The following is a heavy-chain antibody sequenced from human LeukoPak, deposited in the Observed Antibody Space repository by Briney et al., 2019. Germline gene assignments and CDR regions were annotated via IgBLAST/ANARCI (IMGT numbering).Heavy chain of an antibody. CDR3: ARDRLDSSGYWFDY. D-gene: IGHD3-22*01. J-gene: IGHJ4*02. V-gene: IGHV4-38-2*02. Sequence: PSETLSLTCTVSGYSISSGYYWGWIRQPPGKGLEWIGSIYHSGSTYYNPSLTSRVTISVNTSKNQFSLKLSSVTAADTAVYYCARDRLDSSGYWFDYWGQGTLVTVSS. CDR2: IYHSGST. CDR1: GYSISSGYY.